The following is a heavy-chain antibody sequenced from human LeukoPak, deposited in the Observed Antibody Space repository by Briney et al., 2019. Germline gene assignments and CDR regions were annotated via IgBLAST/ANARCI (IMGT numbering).Heavy chain of an antibody. CDR1: GYTFTSYY. D-gene: IGHD4-23*01. J-gene: IGHJ5*02. CDR3: ARGTDYGGNGDNWFDP. V-gene: IGHV1-46*01. CDR2: INPSGGGT. Sequence: ASVKVSCKASGYTFTSYYMHWVRQAPGQGLEWMGIINPSGGGTSYAQKFQGRVTMTRDTSTSTVYMELSSLRSEDTAVYYCARGTDYGGNGDNWFDPWGQGTLVTVSS.